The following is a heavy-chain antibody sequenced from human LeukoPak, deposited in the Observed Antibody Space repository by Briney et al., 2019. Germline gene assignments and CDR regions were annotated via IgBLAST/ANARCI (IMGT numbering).Heavy chain of an antibody. CDR1: GGSISGGGYY. J-gene: IGHJ4*02. V-gene: IGHV4-31*03. CDR3: ARASYYFDSSGYYSVGYFDY. CDR2: IYYSGST. D-gene: IGHD3-22*01. Sequence: SETLSLTCTVSGGSISGGGYYWSWIRQHPGKGLEWIGYIYYSGSTYYNPSLKSRVTISVDTSKNQFSLKLTSVTAADTAVYCCARASYYFDSSGYYSVGYFDYWGQGTLVTVSS.